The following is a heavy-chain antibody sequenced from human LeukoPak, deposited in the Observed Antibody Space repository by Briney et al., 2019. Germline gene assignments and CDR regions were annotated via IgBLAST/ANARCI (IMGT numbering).Heavy chain of an antibody. CDR1: GFTFSSYS. CDR2: ISSSSSYI. Sequence: GGSLRLSCAASGFTFSSYSMNWVRQAPGKGLEWVSSISSSSSYIYYADSVKGRFTISRDNAKNSLYLQMNSLRAEDTAVYYCARYYCSSTSCYPDYWGQGTLVTVSS. V-gene: IGHV3-21*01. J-gene: IGHJ4*02. CDR3: ARYYCSSTSCYPDY. D-gene: IGHD2-2*01.